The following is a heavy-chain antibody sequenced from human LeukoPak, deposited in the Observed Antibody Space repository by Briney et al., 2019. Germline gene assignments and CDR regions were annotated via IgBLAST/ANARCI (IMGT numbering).Heavy chain of an antibody. J-gene: IGHJ4*02. V-gene: IGHV5-51*01. D-gene: IGHD2-21*02. CDR1: GYSFTRYW. Sequence: GESLKISCESSGYSFTRYWIGWVRQMPGKGLEWMGIIYPGDSNTRYSPSFQGQVTISADKSISTAYLQWSSLKASDSAMYYCVQCGGDCYTSSHWGQGTLVTVSS. CDR3: VQCGGDCYTSSH. CDR2: IYPGDSNT.